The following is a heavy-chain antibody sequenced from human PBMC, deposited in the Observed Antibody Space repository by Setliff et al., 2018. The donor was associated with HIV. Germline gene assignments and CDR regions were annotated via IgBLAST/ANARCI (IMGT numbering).Heavy chain of an antibody. D-gene: IGHD3-22*01. CDR3: ARRGTMRYYYDNGRLGSYWYFDL. CDR1: GGSISSSSYY. J-gene: IGHJ2*01. Sequence: KPSETLSLTCTVSGGSISSSSYYWGWIRQPPGKGLEWIGSIYYSGSTFYTPSLKSRVAISVDTSKNQFSLKLSSMTAADTAVYYCARRGTMRYYYDNGRLGSYWYFDLWGRGTLVTVSS. V-gene: IGHV4-39*01. CDR2: IYYSGST.